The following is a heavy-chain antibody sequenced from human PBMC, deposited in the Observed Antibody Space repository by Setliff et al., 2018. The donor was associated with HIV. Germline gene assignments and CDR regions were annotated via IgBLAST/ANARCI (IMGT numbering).Heavy chain of an antibody. V-gene: IGHV1-18*04. D-gene: IGHD3-22*01. CDR2: IIPVFGTT. J-gene: IGHJ6*02. Sequence: GASVKVSCKASGYTFTSYYLHWLRQAPGQGLDWMGGIIPVFGTTNYAQKFQGRVTMTTDTSTSTAYMELRSLRSDDTAVYYCAREIGDYYDSSGYYPPTDYYYGMDVWGQGTTVTVSS. CDR3: AREIGDYYDSSGYYPPTDYYYGMDV. CDR1: GYTFTSYY.